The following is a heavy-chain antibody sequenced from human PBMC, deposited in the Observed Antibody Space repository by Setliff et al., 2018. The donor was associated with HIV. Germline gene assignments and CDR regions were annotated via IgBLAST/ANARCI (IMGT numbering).Heavy chain of an antibody. V-gene: IGHV4-30-4*08. J-gene: IGHJ5*02. CDR1: SGSVSRSDYY. Sequence: SETLSLTCTVSSGSVSRSDYYWTWIRQPPGKALEWVGYIYYSGRTSHSGSTYYNPSVASRITISGDTSKNQFSLKLTSVTAADTAIYYCARENGWLFGWFDPWGQGTPVTVS. CDR2: IYYSGRTSHSGST. D-gene: IGHD3-22*01. CDR3: ARENGWLFGWFDP.